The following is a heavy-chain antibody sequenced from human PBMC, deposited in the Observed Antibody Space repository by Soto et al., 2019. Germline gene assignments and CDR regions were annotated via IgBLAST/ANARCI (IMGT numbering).Heavy chain of an antibody. CDR3: ARDQLERYYDILTGYSAQYYYYGMDV. J-gene: IGHJ6*02. CDR2: ISGYNGKT. CDR1: GYTFTSYG. V-gene: IGHV1-18*01. D-gene: IGHD3-9*01. Sequence: ASLKVSCTASGYTFTSYGISWVRQAPGQGLEWMGWISGYNGKTNYAQKLQGRVTMTTDTSTSTAYMELRSLRSDDTAVYYCARDQLERYYDILTGYSAQYYYYGMDVWGQGTTVNVSS.